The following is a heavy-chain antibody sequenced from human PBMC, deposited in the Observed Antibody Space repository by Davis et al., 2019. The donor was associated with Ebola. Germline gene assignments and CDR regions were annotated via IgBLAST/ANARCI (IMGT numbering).Heavy chain of an antibody. V-gene: IGHV3-21*01. J-gene: IGHJ3*02. CDR1: GFTFSGYT. CDR2: ISSSSTYI. CDR3: ASADFHAFDI. Sequence: PGGSLRLSCAASGFTFSGYTMNWVRQAPGKGLEWVSSISSSSTYIYYADSVKGRFTISRDNAKNSLYLQMNSLRAEDTAIYYCASADFHAFDIWGQGTMVTVSS.